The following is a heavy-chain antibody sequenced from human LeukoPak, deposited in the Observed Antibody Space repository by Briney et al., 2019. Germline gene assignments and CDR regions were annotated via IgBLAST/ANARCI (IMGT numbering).Heavy chain of an antibody. CDR1: GGSFSDYY. CDR3: ASCSDNRYLRYFDL. D-gene: IGHD2-21*02. Sequence: SETLSLTCAVYGGSFSDYYWSWIRQPPGRGLEWIGEINHTGSTNYNPSLKSRVTISVDTSKNQFSLKLSSVTAADTAVYYCASCSDNRYLRYFDLWGRGTLVTVSS. J-gene: IGHJ2*01. V-gene: IGHV4-34*01. CDR2: INHTGST.